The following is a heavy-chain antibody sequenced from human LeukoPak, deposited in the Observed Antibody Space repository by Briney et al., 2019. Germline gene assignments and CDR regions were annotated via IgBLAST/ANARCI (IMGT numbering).Heavy chain of an antibody. CDR1: GFTFSSYS. J-gene: IGHJ4*02. V-gene: IGHV3-48*04. D-gene: IGHD3-10*01. Sequence: GGSLRLSCAASGFTFSSYSMNWVRQAPGKGLEWVSYISSSSRTIYYADSVKGRFTISRDNAKNTLYLQMNSLRAEDTAVYYCAREGSSGPFDYWGQGTLVTVSS. CDR2: ISSSSRTI. CDR3: AREGSSGPFDY.